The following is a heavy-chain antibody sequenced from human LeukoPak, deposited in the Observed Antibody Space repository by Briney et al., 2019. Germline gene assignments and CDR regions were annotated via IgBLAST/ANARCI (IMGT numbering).Heavy chain of an antibody. J-gene: IGHJ4*01. CDR1: GFTFTNYW. V-gene: IGHV3-7*01. D-gene: IGHD6-13*01. Sequence: GGSLKLSCAVSGFTFTNYWMNWVRQAPGKGLEWVASIKQNGGEKSYVDPVKGRFTISRDNAKNSLYLQMSSLRAEDTAVYYCARGGTAAGLYFDLWGQGTLVTVSS. CDR3: ARGGTAAGLYFDL. CDR2: IKQNGGEK.